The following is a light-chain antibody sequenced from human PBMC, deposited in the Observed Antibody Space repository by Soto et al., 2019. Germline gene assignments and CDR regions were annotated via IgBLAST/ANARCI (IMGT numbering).Light chain of an antibody. CDR1: QTITNY. CDR2: LAS. V-gene: IGKV1-39*01. Sequence: DIQMTQSPSFLSASVGDTVTITCRASQTITNYLNWYQQKPGKAPNLLIYLASRLQSGVPSRFSGSGSGTDFTLTISSLQPEDFATYYCHQTYSIPWAFGQGTRVEIK. CDR3: HQTYSIPWA. J-gene: IGKJ1*01.